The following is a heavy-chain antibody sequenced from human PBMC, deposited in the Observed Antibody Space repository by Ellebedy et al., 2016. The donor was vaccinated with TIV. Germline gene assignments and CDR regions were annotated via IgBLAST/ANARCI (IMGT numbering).Heavy chain of an antibody. CDR1: GYTFALYT. CDR2: INTDTGNT. V-gene: IGHV1-3*04. Sequence: AASVKVSCKASGYTFALYTMHWVRQAPGQRLEWLGWINTDTGNTEYSQHFQGRVTFNTDTAASTVYMSLSSLGSEDTAVYYCAKDRGGTGDFDYWGQGTLVIVSS. CDR3: AKDRGGTGDFDY. D-gene: IGHD3-16*01. J-gene: IGHJ4*02.